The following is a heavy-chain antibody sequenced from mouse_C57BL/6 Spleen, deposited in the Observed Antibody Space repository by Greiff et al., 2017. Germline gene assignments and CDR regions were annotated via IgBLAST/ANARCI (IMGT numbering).Heavy chain of an antibody. CDR2: IYPGDGDT. J-gene: IGHJ4*01. CDR1: GYAFSSSW. Sequence: QVQLKESGPELVKPGASVKISCKASGYAFSSSWMNWVKQRPGKGLEWIGRIYPGDGDTNYNGKFKGKATLTADKSSSTAYMQLSSLTSEDSAVYFCARSRYYGSSYRAMDYWGQGTSVTVSS. V-gene: IGHV1-82*01. CDR3: ARSRYYGSSYRAMDY. D-gene: IGHD1-1*01.